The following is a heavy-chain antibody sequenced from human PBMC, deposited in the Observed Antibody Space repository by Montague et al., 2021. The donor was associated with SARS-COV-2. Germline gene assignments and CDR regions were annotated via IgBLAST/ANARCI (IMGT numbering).Heavy chain of an antibody. CDR2: ISWNSGSL. Sequence: SLRLSCAASGFSFDDYAMHWVRQAPGKGLEWVSGISWNSGSLGYADSVKGRFTISRDNAKNSLYLQMNSLRAEDTASYYCAKDGVIAEYFQHWGQGTLVTVSS. CDR3: AKDGVIAEYFQH. V-gene: IGHV3-9*01. J-gene: IGHJ1*01. CDR1: GFSFDDYA.